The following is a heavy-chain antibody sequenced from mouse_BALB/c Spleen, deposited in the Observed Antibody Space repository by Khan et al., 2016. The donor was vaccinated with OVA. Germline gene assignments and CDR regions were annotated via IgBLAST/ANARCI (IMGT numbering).Heavy chain of an antibody. V-gene: IGHV2-2*01. CDR1: GFSLNTYG. CDR2: IRSGGST. CDR3: ARNSYMYDFTY. D-gene: IGHD2-14*01. Sequence: QVQLKESGPGLVQPSQSLSITCTVSGFSLNTYGIHWIRQSPGKGLEWLGVIRSGGSTDYNGAFISRLNITKDNSKSQVFFKMNSLQADDTAIYXCARNSYMYDFTYWGQGTLVTVSA. J-gene: IGHJ3*01.